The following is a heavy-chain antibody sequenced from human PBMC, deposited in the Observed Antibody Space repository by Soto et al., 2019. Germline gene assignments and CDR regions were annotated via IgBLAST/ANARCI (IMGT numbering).Heavy chain of an antibody. Sequence: GGSLRLSCAASGFTFSNYAMSWVRQAPGKGLEWVSAISGSASSTYYADSVKGRFTISRDNSKNTLYLQMNSLRVEDTALYYCEKSGINYFPYSYMDVWGKGTTVTVSS. CDR3: EKSGINYFPYSYMDV. J-gene: IGHJ6*03. CDR1: GFTFSNYA. D-gene: IGHD4-4*01. CDR2: ISGSASST. V-gene: IGHV3-23*01.